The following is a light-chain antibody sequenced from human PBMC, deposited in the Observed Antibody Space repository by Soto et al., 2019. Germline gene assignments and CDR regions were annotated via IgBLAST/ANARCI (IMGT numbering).Light chain of an antibody. Sequence: ELGLTQSPATLSLSQGERATLSLRASQTVGTSLAWYQQKPGQAPRLLIYDVSNRATGIPARVSGSGSGTDMTLTISCLAPEELAVYYGQQRRSWLTFGGGTKVQLK. J-gene: IGKJ4*01. CDR1: QTVGTS. CDR2: DVS. CDR3: QQRRSWLT. V-gene: IGKV3-11*01.